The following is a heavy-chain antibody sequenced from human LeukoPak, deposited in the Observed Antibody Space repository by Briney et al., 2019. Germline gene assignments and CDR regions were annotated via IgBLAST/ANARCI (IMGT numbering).Heavy chain of an antibody. J-gene: IGHJ6*02. D-gene: IGHD2-8*01. CDR2: IYHSGST. CDR3: ARGAISGNGVPYYYYGMDV. Sequence: PSQTLSFTCAVSGGSISSGGYSWSWIRQPPGKGLEWIGYIYHSGSTYYNPSLKSRVTISVDRSKNQFSLKLSSVTAADTAVYYCARGAISGNGVPYYYYGMDVWGQGTTVTVSS. CDR1: GGSISSGGYS. V-gene: IGHV4-30-2*01.